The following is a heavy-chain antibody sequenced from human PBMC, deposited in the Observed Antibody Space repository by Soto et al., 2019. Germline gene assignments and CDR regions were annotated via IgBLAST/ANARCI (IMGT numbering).Heavy chain of an antibody. CDR1: GYSFTSFW. CDR2: IDPSDSYT. V-gene: IGHV5-10-1*01. D-gene: IGHD6-13*01. CDR3: ARTSAAGKYYYGMDV. Sequence: GESLKISCKGSGYSFTSFWSARVRQMPGKGLEWMGRIDPSDSYTNYSPSFQGHVTISADKSISTAYLQWSSLKASDTAMYYCARTSAAGKYYYGMDVRGQGTTVTVSS. J-gene: IGHJ6*02.